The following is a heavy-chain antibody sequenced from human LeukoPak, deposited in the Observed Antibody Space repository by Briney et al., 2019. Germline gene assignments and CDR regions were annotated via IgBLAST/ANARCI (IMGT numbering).Heavy chain of an antibody. CDR1: GFTFSSYA. V-gene: IGHV3-30-3*01. CDR2: ISYDGSNK. D-gene: IGHD3-3*01. J-gene: IGHJ4*02. Sequence: PGGSLRLSCAASGFTFSSYAMHWVRQAPGKGLEWVAVISYDGSNKYYADSVKGRFTISRDNSKNTLYLQMNSLRAEDTAVYYCARDFSVPSNYEFWSGYYPRLDYWGQGTLVTVSS. CDR3: ARDFSVPSNYEFWSGYYPRLDY.